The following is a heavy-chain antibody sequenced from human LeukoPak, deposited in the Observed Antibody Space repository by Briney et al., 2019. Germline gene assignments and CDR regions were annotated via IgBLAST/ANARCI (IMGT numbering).Heavy chain of an antibody. J-gene: IGHJ4*02. D-gene: IGHD3-16*01. CDR1: GLSISSSSYY. CDR2: LYYSGTA. CDR3: ARGASTFPFDY. V-gene: IGHV4-39*07. Sequence: SEPLSLTRTVSGLSISSSSYYWGWIRPPPEKGLEWIGSLYYSGTAYYNLSLKSRVTRSVDTSKNQFSLKLSSVTAADTAVYYGARGASTFPFDYWGEGTLVTVSS.